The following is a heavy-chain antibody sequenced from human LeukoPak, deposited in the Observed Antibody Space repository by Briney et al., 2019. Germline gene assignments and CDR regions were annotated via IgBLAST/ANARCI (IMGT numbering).Heavy chain of an antibody. V-gene: IGHV3-7*01. CDR1: GFTFSSHW. Sequence: GGSLILSCAVSGFTFSSHWMNWVRQAPGKGLEWVASIKQDGGEKSYVDSVKGRFTISRDNAKNSLYLQMSILRVEDTAIYYCARDGTAAGLYFDLWGQGTLVTVSS. J-gene: IGHJ4*01. D-gene: IGHD6-13*01. CDR2: IKQDGGEK. CDR3: ARDGTAAGLYFDL.